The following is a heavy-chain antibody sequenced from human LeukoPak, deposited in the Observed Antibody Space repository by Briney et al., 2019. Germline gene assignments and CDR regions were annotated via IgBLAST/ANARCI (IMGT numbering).Heavy chain of an antibody. D-gene: IGHD3-22*01. J-gene: IGHJ4*02. CDR3: AKDRWGYYDSSGYSILRLGD. V-gene: IGHV3-23*01. CDR1: GFTFSSYA. CDR2: ISGSGGST. Sequence: VKPGGSLRLSCAASGFTFSSYAMSWVRQAPGKGLEWVSAISGSGGSTYYADSVKGRFTISRYNSKNTLYLQMNSLRAEDTAVYYCAKDRWGYYDSSGYSILRLGDWGQGTLVTVSS.